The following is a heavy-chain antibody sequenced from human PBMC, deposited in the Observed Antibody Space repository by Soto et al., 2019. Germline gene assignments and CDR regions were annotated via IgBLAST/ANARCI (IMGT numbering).Heavy chain of an antibody. D-gene: IGHD1-7*01. V-gene: IGHV1-2*02. Sequence: ASVKVSCKASGYTFSDYYMHWVRQAPGQGLEWMGYINPDGGDTTYAQKFQGRVTMTRDTSISTAYMELTRLTSDDTAMYYCARETATNWNYDAFDIWGQGTMVTVSS. CDR2: INPDGGDT. CDR1: GYTFSDYY. J-gene: IGHJ3*02. CDR3: ARETATNWNYDAFDI.